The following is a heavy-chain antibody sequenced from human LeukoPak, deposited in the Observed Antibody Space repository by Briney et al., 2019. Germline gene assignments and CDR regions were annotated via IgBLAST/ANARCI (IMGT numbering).Heavy chain of an antibody. CDR1: GFTFSSYA. V-gene: IGHV3-23*01. D-gene: IGHD3-22*01. Sequence: PGGSLRLSCAASGFTFSSYAMSWVRQAPGKGLEWVSAISGSGGSTYYADSVKGRFTISRDNSKNTLYLQMNSLRAEDTAVYYCAKVGYYDSSGPEYFQHWGQGTLVTVSS. CDR3: AKVGYYDSSGPEYFQH. CDR2: ISGSGGST. J-gene: IGHJ1*01.